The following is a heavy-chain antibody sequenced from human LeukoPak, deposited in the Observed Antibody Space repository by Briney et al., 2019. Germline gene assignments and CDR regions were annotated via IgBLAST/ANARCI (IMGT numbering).Heavy chain of an antibody. CDR1: GFTFSDYY. V-gene: IGHV3-11*06. CDR2: ISSSSSYT. CDR3: AVYYYDSSGYYYFDY. J-gene: IGHJ4*02. D-gene: IGHD3-22*01. Sequence: GGSLRLSCAATGFTFSDYYMSWIRQAPGKGLEWVSYISSSSSYTNYADSVKGRFTISRDNAKNSLYLQMNSLRAEDTAVYYCAVYYYDSSGYYYFDYWGQGTLVTVSS.